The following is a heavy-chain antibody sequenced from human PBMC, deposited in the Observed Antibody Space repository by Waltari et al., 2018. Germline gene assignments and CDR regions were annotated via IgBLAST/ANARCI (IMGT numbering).Heavy chain of an antibody. CDR2: MNPNSGNT. Sequence: QVQLVQSGAEVKKPGASVKVSCKASGYTFTSYDINWVRQATGQGLEWMGWMNPNSGNTGYAQKFQGRVTITRNTSISTAYMELSSLRSEDTAVYYCARGRRTVTTDSYNWFDPWGQGTLVTVSS. J-gene: IGHJ5*02. CDR3: ARGRRTVTTDSYNWFDP. CDR1: GYTFTSYD. D-gene: IGHD4-17*01. V-gene: IGHV1-8*03.